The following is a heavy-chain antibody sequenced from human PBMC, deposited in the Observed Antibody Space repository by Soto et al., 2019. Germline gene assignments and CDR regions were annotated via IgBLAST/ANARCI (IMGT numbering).Heavy chain of an antibody. CDR3: ARVHYYDSSCYLH. Sequence: PRGSLRLSCAASGFTFSWYSMNWFRQAPGKGLEWVSSISSSSSYIYYADSVKGRFTISRDNAKNSLYLQMNSLRAEDTAVYCWARVHYYDSSCYLHWGPGSPVTVYS. CDR2: ISSSSSYI. V-gene: IGHV3-21*01. J-gene: IGHJ4*02. D-gene: IGHD3-22*01. CDR1: GFTFSWYS.